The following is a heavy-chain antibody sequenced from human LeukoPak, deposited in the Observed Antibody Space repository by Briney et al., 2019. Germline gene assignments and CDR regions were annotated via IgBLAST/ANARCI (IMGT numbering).Heavy chain of an antibody. CDR1: GGSISSYY. CDR2: IYYSGST. Sequence: SETLSLTCTVSGGSISSYYWSWIRQPPGKGLEWIGYIYYSGSTNYNPSLKSRVTISVDTSKNQLSLKLSSVTAADTAVYYCASHDSHYGMDVWGQGTTVTVSS. V-gene: IGHV4-59*08. J-gene: IGHJ6*02. CDR3: ASHDSHYGMDV. D-gene: IGHD2-15*01.